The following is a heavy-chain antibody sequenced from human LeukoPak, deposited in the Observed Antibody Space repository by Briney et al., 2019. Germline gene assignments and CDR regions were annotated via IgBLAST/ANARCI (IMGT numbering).Heavy chain of an antibody. CDR3: ARESSVSGWFIY. D-gene: IGHD6-19*01. CDR2: IYADGST. CDR1: GXTVNNNF. V-gene: IGHV3-53*04. J-gene: IGHJ4*02. Sequence: PGGSLRLSCAASGXTVNNNFVGWVRQAPGKGLEWVSGIYADGSTYYADSVKGRFTLSRHVSENTLSLEMNSLRPEDTALYYCARESSVSGWFIYWGQGTLVTVSS.